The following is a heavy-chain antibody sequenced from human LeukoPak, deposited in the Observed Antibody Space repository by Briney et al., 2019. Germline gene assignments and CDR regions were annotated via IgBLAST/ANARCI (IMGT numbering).Heavy chain of an antibody. CDR3: ARGRYGSGTYYNAYFDS. V-gene: IGHV4-4*07. CDR2: IYTTGTT. D-gene: IGHD3-10*01. CDR1: GGSISDYY. Sequence: SETLSLTCSVSGGSISDYYWSWIRQPAGKGLEWIGRIYTTGTTNYNPSLKSRVTMSVDTSENQFSLKLSSVTAADTAVYYCARGRYGSGTYYNAYFDSWGQGTLVTVFS. J-gene: IGHJ4*02.